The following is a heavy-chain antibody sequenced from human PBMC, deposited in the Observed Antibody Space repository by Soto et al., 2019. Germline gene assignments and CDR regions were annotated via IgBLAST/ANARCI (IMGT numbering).Heavy chain of an antibody. CDR3: ASVRGYSYGRYYYYYGMDV. D-gene: IGHD5-18*01. J-gene: IGHJ6*02. V-gene: IGHV1-8*01. Sequence: QVQLVQSGAEVKKPGASVKVSCKASGYTFTSYDINWVRQATGQGLEWMGWMNPNSGNTGYAQKFQGRVTMTRNTSISTAYMELSSLRSEDTAVYYCASVRGYSYGRYYYYYGMDVWGQGTTVTVSS. CDR2: MNPNSGNT. CDR1: GYTFTSYD.